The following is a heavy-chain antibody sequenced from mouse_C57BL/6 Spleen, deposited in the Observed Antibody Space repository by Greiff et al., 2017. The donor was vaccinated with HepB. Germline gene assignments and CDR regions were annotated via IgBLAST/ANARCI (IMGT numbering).Heavy chain of an antibody. CDR1: GFTFSSYA. Sequence: EVMLVESGEGLVKPGGSLKLSCAASGFTFSSYAMSWVRQTPEKRLEWVAYISSGGDYSYYADTVKGRFTISRDNARNTLYLQMSSLKSEDTAMYYCTREGHYGSSYWYFDVWGTGTTVTVSS. CDR3: TREGHYGSSYWYFDV. J-gene: IGHJ1*03. D-gene: IGHD1-1*01. V-gene: IGHV5-9-1*02. CDR2: ISSGGDYS.